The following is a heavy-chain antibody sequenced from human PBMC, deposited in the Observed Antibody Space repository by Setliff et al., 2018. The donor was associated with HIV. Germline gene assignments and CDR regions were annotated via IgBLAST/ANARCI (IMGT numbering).Heavy chain of an antibody. CDR2: IYYSGST. CDR1: GGSISSYY. J-gene: IGHJ5*02. Sequence: SETLSLTCTVSGGSISSYYWSWIRRPPGKGLEWIGYIYYSGSTNYNTSLKSRVTISVDTSKNQFSLKLNSVTAADTAVYYCARSGGPTFDPWGQGTLVTVSS. D-gene: IGHD3-16*01. CDR3: ARSGGPTFDP. V-gene: IGHV4-59*01.